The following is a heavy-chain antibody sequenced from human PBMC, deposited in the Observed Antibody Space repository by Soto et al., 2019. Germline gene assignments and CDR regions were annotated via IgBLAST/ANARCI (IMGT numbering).Heavy chain of an antibody. V-gene: IGHV3-30*18. Sequence: QVQLVESGGGVVQPGRSLRLSCAASGFTFTSYGMHWVRQAPGKGLEWVAVISYDGSNKYYADSVKGRFTISRDNYKNTLYLQMNSLRAEDTAVYYCAKGYHLLWFLEPWGQGTLVTVSS. CDR3: AKGYHLLWFLEP. CDR1: GFTFTSYG. D-gene: IGHD2-2*01. J-gene: IGHJ5*02. CDR2: ISYDGSNK.